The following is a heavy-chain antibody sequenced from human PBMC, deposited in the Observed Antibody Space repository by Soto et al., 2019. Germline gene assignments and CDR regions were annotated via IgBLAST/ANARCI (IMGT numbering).Heavy chain of an antibody. CDR3: AREGFGDSYGMDV. D-gene: IGHD3-10*01. CDR1: GGSISSGGYY. CDR2: IYYSGST. Sequence: QVQLQESGPGLVKPSQTLSLTCTVSGGSISSGGYYWSWIRQHPGKGLEWIGYIYYSGSTYYNPSRKSRVTISVDTSKNQFSLKLSSVTAADTAVYYCAREGFGDSYGMDVWGQGTTVTVSS. J-gene: IGHJ6*02. V-gene: IGHV4-31*03.